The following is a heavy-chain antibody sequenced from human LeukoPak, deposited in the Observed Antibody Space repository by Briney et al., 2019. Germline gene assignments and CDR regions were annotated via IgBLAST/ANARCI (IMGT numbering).Heavy chain of an antibody. CDR2: IYHSGST. CDR1: GGSISSSNW. J-gene: IGHJ6*03. D-gene: IGHD5-12*01. Sequence: PSGTLSLTCAVSGGSISSSNWWSWVRQPPGKGLEWIGEIYHSGSTNYNPSLKSRVTISVDKSKNQFSLKLSSVTAADTAVYYCARNGRSGYDKYYYYYYMDVWGKGTTVTVSS. CDR3: ARNGRSGYDKYYYYYYMDV. V-gene: IGHV4-4*02.